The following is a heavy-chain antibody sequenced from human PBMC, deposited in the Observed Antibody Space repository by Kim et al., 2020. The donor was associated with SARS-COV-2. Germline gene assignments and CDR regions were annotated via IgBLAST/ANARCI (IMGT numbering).Heavy chain of an antibody. D-gene: IGHD3-22*01. CDR2: ISYAGSNK. Sequence: GGSLRLSCAASGFTFSSYGMHWVRQAPGKGLEWVAVISYAGSNKYYADSVKGRFTISRDNSKNTLYLQMNSLRAEDTAVYYCAKDRSHWSMILAGDPFDSWGQGTLGTAS. V-gene: IGHV3-30*18. J-gene: IGHJ4*02. CDR1: GFTFSSYG. CDR3: AKDRSHWSMILAGDPFDS.